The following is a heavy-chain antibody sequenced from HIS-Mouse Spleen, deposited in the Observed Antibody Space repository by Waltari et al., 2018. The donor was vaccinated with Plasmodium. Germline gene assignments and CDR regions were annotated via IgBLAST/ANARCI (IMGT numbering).Heavy chain of an antibody. D-gene: IGHD3-9*01. Sequence: EVQLVESGGGLVKPGGSLRLSCAASGFTFSYYRMNWVRKAPGKGRGGVSSMSSSSSYIYYADSVNGRFTISRDNAKNSLYLQMNSLRAEDTAVYYCAREDILTGYYNDYWYFDLWGRGSLVTVSS. CDR2: MSSSSSYI. J-gene: IGHJ2*01. CDR3: AREDILTGYYNDYWYFDL. V-gene: IGHV3-21*01. CDR1: GFTFSYYR.